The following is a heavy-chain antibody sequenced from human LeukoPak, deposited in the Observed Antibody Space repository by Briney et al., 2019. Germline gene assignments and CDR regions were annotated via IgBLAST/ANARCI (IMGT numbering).Heavy chain of an antibody. J-gene: IGHJ4*02. CDR3: ARQGQFTKYFDY. CDR1: GGSISSYY. V-gene: IGHV4-4*09. Sequence: SETLSLTCTVSGGSISSYYWSWIRQPPGKGLEWIGYVYTSGSTNYNPSLESRVTISVDTSKNQFSLKLSSVTAADTAVYYCARQGQFTKYFDYWGQGTLVTVSS. D-gene: IGHD4-11*01. CDR2: VYTSGST.